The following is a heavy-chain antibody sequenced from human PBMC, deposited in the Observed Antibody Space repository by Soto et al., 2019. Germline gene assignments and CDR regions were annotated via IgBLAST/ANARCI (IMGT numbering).Heavy chain of an antibody. CDR3: AEDRQLGSSLYYFDY. J-gene: IGHJ4*02. V-gene: IGHV3-30*18. CDR2: ISYHGSNK. Sequence: QPGGSLRLSCAASGFTFSSYGMHWVRQAPGKGLEWVAVISYHGSNKDYGDSVRGRFTISRDNSKNTLYLQMNSLRGEDTAVYYCAEDRQLGSSLYYFDYWGQGTLVTVSS. CDR1: GFTFSSYG. D-gene: IGHD5-18*01.